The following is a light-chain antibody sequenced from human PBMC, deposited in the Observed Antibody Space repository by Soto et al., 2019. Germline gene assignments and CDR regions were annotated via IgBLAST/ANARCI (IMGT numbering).Light chain of an antibody. J-gene: IGKJ1*01. V-gene: IGKV1-5*03. CDR2: KAS. CDR3: QQYNSYWT. CDR1: QSISSW. Sequence: IQMTQSPSTLSASIGDRVNITCRASQSISSWLAWYQQKPGKAPKVLIYKASNLESGVPSRFSGSGSGTEFTLTISSLQPDDSATYYCQQYNSYWTCGQGTKGDIK.